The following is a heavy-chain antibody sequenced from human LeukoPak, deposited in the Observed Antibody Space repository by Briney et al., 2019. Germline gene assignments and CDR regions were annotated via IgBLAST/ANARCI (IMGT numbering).Heavy chain of an antibody. Sequence: KSSETLSLTCTVSGGSISSGGYYWSWIRQPPGKGLEWIGYIYHSGSTYYNPSLKSRVTISVDRSKNQFSLKLSSVTAADTAVYYCARSAVRVVVPAADAFDIWGQGTMVTVSS. J-gene: IGHJ3*02. D-gene: IGHD2-2*01. CDR3: ARSAVRVVVPAADAFDI. V-gene: IGHV4-30-2*01. CDR2: IYHSGST. CDR1: GGSISSGGYY.